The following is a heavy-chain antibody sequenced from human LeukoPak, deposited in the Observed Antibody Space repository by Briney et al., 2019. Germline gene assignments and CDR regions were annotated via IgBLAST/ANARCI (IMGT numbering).Heavy chain of an antibody. V-gene: IGHV3-23*01. CDR2: ISDSAVGT. J-gene: IGHJ6*02. CDR1: GFTFSNYA. Sequence: GGSLRLSCATSGFTFSNYAMSWVRQAPGKGLEWVSIISDSAVGTYYTDSVKGRFTISRDNAKNSLYLQMNSLRAEDTAVYYCARDSYYSTRITNFGVVNYYYYGMDVWGQGTTVTVSS. CDR3: ARDSYYSTRITNFGVVNYYYYGMDV. D-gene: IGHD3-3*01.